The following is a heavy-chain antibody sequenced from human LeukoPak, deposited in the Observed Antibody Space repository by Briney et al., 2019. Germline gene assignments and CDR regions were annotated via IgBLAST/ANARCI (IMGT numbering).Heavy chain of an antibody. CDR3: VRDFSWGFDY. CDR2: IRNDGSNK. V-gene: IGHV3-30*02. D-gene: IGHD7-27*01. J-gene: IGHJ4*02. Sequence: GGSLRLSCAASGFTFSSHGMHWVRQAPGKGLEWVTFIRNDGSNKYYADAVKGRFTISRDNFENTFSLHMNSLRPEDTAVYYCVRDFSWGFDYWGQGTLVTVSS. CDR1: GFTFSSHG.